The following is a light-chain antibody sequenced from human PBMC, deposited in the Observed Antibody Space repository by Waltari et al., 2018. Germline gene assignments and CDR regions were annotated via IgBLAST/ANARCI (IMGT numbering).Light chain of an antibody. Sequence: DIVMTQSPLSLPVTPGEPASISCRPSQSLLHSNGKTFFDWYLQKPGQSPQLLIYLGSNRASGVPDRFSGSQSGTDFTLEISRVEAEDVGIYYCMQALQTPYTFGQGTKLEIK. CDR3: MQALQTPYT. CDR2: LGS. J-gene: IGKJ2*01. V-gene: IGKV2-28*01. CDR1: QSLLHSNGKTF.